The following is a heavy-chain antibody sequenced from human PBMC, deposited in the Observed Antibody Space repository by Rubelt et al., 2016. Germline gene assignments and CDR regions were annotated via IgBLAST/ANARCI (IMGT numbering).Heavy chain of an antibody. D-gene: IGHD4-17*01. V-gene: IGHV1-3*01. CDR2: INAGNGNK. CDR3: AREQETTVTIEGVLGY. J-gene: IGHJ4*02. Sequence: QVQLVQSGAEVKKPGASVKVSCKASGYTFTSYAMHWVRQAPGQRLEWMGWINAGNGNKKYSQKFQGRVTITGDTSGRTAYMELSSLRSEDTAVYYCAREQETTVTIEGVLGYWGQGTLVTVSS. CDR1: GYTFTSYA.